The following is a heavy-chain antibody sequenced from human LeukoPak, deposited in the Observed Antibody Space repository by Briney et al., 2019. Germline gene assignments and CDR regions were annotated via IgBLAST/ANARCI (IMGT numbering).Heavy chain of an antibody. Sequence: PSETLSPTCTVSGGSISSYYWSWIRQPPGKGLEWIGYIYYSGSTNYNPSLKSRVTISVDTSKNQFSLKLSSVTAADTAVYYCAGGRKTGDRLFDYWGQGTLVTVSS. D-gene: IGHD7-27*01. CDR2: IYYSGST. V-gene: IGHV4-59*01. CDR3: AGGRKTGDRLFDY. CDR1: GGSISSYY. J-gene: IGHJ4*02.